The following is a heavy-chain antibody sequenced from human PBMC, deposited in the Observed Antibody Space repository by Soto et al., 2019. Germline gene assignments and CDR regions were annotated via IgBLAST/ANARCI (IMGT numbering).Heavy chain of an antibody. Sequence: PGGSLRLSCAASGFTFSAYSMNGVRQAPGKGLGWVSYITGSSATIYYADSVKGRFTISRDNAKNSLYLQMNSLRDEDTAVYYCARDNGMAGSFDPWGQGTLVTVSS. CDR3: ARDNGMAGSFDP. J-gene: IGHJ5*02. D-gene: IGHD2-8*01. CDR2: ITGSSATI. CDR1: GFTFSAYS. V-gene: IGHV3-48*02.